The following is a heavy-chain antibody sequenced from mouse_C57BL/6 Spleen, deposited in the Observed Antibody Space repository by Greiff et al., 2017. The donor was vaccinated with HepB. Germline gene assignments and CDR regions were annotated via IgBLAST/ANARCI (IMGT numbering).Heavy chain of an antibody. CDR1: GYAFSSSW. CDR3: ARSPDGYYQYFDV. V-gene: IGHV1-82*01. J-gene: IGHJ1*03. Sequence: VQLVESGPELVKPGASVKISCKASGYAFSSSWMNWVKQRPGKGLEWIGRIYPGDGDTNYNGKFKGKATLTADKSSSTAYMQLSSLTSEDSAVYFCARSPDGYYQYFDVWGTGTTVTVSS. CDR2: IYPGDGDT. D-gene: IGHD2-3*01.